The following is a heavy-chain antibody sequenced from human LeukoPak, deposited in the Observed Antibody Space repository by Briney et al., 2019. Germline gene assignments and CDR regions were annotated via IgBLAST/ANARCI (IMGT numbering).Heavy chain of an antibody. D-gene: IGHD3-10*01. CDR2: MNPNSGNT. Sequence: GASVKVSCKASGYTFTSYDINWVRQATGQGLEWMGWMNPNSGNTGYAQKFQGRVTMTRNTSISTAYMELSRLRSDDTAVYYCARDRGRGLLWFGDAFDIWGQGTMVTVSS. CDR3: ARDRGRGLLWFGDAFDI. CDR1: GYTFTSYD. V-gene: IGHV1-8*01. J-gene: IGHJ3*02.